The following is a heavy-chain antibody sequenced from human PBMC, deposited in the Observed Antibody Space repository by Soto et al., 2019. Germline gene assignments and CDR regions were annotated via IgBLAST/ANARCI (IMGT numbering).Heavy chain of an antibody. CDR2: ISHDGINK. V-gene: IGHV3-30-3*01. CDR1: GFTFSSYA. J-gene: IGHJ4*02. D-gene: IGHD2-2*01. Sequence: GGSLRLPCAASGFTFSSYAMNWVRQAPGKGLEWVALISHDGINKYYADSVRGRFTISRDSSTNTLYLQMNSLRAADTAVYYCGRCTSTSCHLGSDYWGQGTLVTVSS. CDR3: GRCTSTSCHLGSDY.